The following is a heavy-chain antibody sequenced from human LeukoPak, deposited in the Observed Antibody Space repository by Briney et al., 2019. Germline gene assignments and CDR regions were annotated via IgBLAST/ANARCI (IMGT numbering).Heavy chain of an antibody. Sequence: GGSLRLSCAASGFTFSSYWMSWVRQAPGKGLEWVANIKQEGSEKYYVDSVKGRFTISRDNDYNSLYLQMNSLRAEDTAVYHCARDLHYYHSSGSNYYFDYWGQGTLVTVSS. CDR2: IKQEGSEK. V-gene: IGHV3-7*03. CDR1: GFTFSSYW. CDR3: ARDLHYYHSSGSNYYFDY. J-gene: IGHJ4*02. D-gene: IGHD3-22*01.